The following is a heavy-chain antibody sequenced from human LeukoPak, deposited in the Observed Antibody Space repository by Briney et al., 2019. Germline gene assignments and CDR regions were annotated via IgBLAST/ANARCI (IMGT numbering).Heavy chain of an antibody. V-gene: IGHV4-59*01. CDR2: IYDSGST. CDR1: GGSISSFH. J-gene: IGHJ4*02. CDR3: ARTYSGRSYYFDC. Sequence: SETLSLTCTVSGGSISSFHWSWIRQPPGKGLEHIGNIYDSGSTYYNPSLKSRVTISVDTSKIQFSLKLSSVTAADTAVYYCARTYSGRSYYFDCWGQGTLVTVSS. D-gene: IGHD1-26*01.